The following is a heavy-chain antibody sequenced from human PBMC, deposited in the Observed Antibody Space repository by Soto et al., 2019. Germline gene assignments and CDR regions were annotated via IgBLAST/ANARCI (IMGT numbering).Heavy chain of an antibody. Sequence: EVQLVESGGGLVKPGGSLRLSCAASGFTFSSYSMNWVRQAPGKGLEWVSSISSSSRYIYYADSVKGRFTISRDNAKNSLYLQMNSLRAEDTAVYFCASDQPGYSYGYGLGYWGQGTLVTVSS. D-gene: IGHD5-18*01. CDR2: ISSSSRYI. J-gene: IGHJ4*02. V-gene: IGHV3-21*01. CDR1: GFTFSSYS. CDR3: ASDQPGYSYGYGLGY.